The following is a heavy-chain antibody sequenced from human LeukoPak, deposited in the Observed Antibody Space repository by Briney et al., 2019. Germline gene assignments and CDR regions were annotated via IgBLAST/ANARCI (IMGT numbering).Heavy chain of an antibody. J-gene: IGHJ4*02. D-gene: IGHD2-21*02. V-gene: IGHV4-34*01. Sequence: SETLSLTCAVYGGSFSGYYWSWIRQPPGKGLGWIGEINHSGSTNYNPSLKSRVTISVDTSKNQFSLKLSSVTAADTAVYYCARWGADVHCGGDCWHYWGQGTLVTVSS. CDR3: ARWGADVHCGGDCWHY. CDR2: INHSGST. CDR1: GGSFSGYY.